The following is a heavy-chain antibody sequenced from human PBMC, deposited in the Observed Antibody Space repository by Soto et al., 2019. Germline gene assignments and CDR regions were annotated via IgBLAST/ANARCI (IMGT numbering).Heavy chain of an antibody. Sequence: VGSLRLSCASSVFTFSDHYMDCVRHSPGKGLEWVGRTRNKANSYTTEYAASVKVRFTISRDDSKNSLYLQMNSLKTEDTAVYYCARGNYYGRSGSVANGMDVWGQGTTGKVSS. CDR2: TRNKANSYTT. CDR3: ARGNYYGRSGSVANGMDV. D-gene: IGHD3-22*01. J-gene: IGHJ6*02. V-gene: IGHV3-72*01. CDR1: VFTFSDHY.